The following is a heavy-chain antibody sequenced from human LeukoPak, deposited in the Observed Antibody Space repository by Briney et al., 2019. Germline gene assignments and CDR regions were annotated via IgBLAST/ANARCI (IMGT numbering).Heavy chain of an antibody. CDR3: AKDGLAYCGGDCQSPDYYYYMDV. J-gene: IGHJ6*03. V-gene: IGHV3-33*06. CDR2: IWYGGSNK. CDR1: GFTFSSYG. Sequence: PGGSLRLSCEASGFTFSSYGVHWVRQAPGKGLEWVAVIWYGGSNKYYADSVKGRFTISRDNSKNTLYLQMNSLRVEDTAVYYCAKDGLAYCGGDCQSPDYYYYMDVWGKGTTVTVSS. D-gene: IGHD2-21*02.